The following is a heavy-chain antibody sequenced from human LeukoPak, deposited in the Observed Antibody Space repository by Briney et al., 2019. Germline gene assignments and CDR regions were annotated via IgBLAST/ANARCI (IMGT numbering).Heavy chain of an antibody. CDR1: GFTVSSSY. CDR2: LYSGGSI. D-gene: IGHD1-26*01. Sequence: GGSLRLSCAGSGFTVSSSYMSWVRQAPGRGLEWVSILYSGGSIFYADSVKGRFTISRDISKNMLHLQMNSLRADDTTVYYCARSSISSYYEDWGQGTLVTVSS. J-gene: IGHJ4*02. CDR3: ARSSISSYYED. V-gene: IGHV3-66*01.